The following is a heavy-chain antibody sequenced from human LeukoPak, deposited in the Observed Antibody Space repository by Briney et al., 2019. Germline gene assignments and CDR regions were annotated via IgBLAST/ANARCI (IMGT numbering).Heavy chain of an antibody. CDR3: ARGALVPAAIPLWDYYYMDV. J-gene: IGHJ6*03. D-gene: IGHD2-2*02. Sequence: GASVKVSCKASGYTFTSYGISWVRQAPGQGLEWMGWISAYNGNTNYAQKLQGRVTMTTDTSTSTAYMELRSLRSDDTAVYYCARGALVPAAIPLWDYYYMDVWGKGTTVTVSS. V-gene: IGHV1-18*01. CDR2: ISAYNGNT. CDR1: GYTFTSYG.